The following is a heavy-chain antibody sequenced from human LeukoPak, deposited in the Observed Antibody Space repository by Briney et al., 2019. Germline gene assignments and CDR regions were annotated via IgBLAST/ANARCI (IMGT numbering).Heavy chain of an antibody. CDR2: IIPVFGSP. CDR3: ARDARVDSSGWYFDS. V-gene: IGHV1-69*13. J-gene: IGHJ4*02. Sequence: SVKVSCKDSGRTFNNYPISWVRQAPGQGLEWMGRIIPVFGSPNYPQKFQDRVTITADESTSTVYMELSSLRSDDTAVYYCARDARVDSSGWYFDSWGQGTLVTVSS. CDR1: GRTFNNYP. D-gene: IGHD6-19*01.